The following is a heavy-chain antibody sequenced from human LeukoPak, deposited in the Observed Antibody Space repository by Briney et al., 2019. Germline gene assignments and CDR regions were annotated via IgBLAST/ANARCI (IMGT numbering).Heavy chain of an antibody. V-gene: IGHV3-23*01. D-gene: IGHD3-22*01. CDR2: IRGGGDTK. J-gene: IGHJ4*02. CDR1: GFTFSNYA. CDR3: AKEEGYYYASSGLYSFDY. Sequence: GESLRLSCTASGFTFSNYAMTWVRQAPGKGLEWVASIRGGGDTKYYADSVKGRFTISRDNSKNTLYLQMNSLRAEDTALYYCAKEEGYYYASSGLYSFDYWGQGTLVTVSS.